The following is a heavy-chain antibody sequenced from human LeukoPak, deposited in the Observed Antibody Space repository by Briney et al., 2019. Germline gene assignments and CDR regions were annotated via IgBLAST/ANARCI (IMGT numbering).Heavy chain of an antibody. J-gene: IGHJ4*02. CDR3: AKDWGNWGYGYYFDH. CDR2: ISFDGSNK. D-gene: IGHD7-27*01. CDR1: GFTFSTYG. V-gene: IGHV3-30*18. Sequence: GGSLRLSCAASGFTFSTYGMHWVREAPGKGLEWVAVISFDGSNKYYPDSVKGRFTISRDNSKNTLYLQMNSLRAEDTAVYYCAKDWGNWGYGYYFDHWGQGTLVTVSS.